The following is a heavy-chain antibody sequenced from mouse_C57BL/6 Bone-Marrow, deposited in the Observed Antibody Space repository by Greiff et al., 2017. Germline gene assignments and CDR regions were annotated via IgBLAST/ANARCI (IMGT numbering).Heavy chain of an antibody. CDR3: ARRAYNYGSSYGWYFDV. Sequence: EVKLQESGPGLAKPSQTLSLTCSVTGYSITSDYWNWIRKFPGNKLEYMGYISYSGSTYYNPSLKSRISITRDTSKNQYYLQLNSVTTEDTATYYCARRAYNYGSSYGWYFDVWGTGTTVTVSS. D-gene: IGHD1-1*01. J-gene: IGHJ1*03. CDR1: GYSITSDY. V-gene: IGHV3-8*01. CDR2: ISYSGST.